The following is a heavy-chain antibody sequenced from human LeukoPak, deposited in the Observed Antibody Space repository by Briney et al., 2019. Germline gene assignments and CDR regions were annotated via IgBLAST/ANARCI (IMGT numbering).Heavy chain of an antibody. CDR2: IIPIFGTA. CDR1: GGTFSSYA. CDR3: ARIPGNSGSYFPMSDY. J-gene: IGHJ4*02. Sequence: GASVTVSCKASGGTFSSYAISWVRQAPGQGLEWMGGIIPIFGTANYAQKFQGRVTITADESTSTAYTELSSLRSEDTAVYYCARIPGNSGSYFPMSDYWGQGTLVTVSS. D-gene: IGHD3-10*01. V-gene: IGHV1-69*13.